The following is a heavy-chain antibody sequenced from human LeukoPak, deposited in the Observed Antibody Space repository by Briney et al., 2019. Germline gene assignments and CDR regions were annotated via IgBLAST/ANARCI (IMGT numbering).Heavy chain of an antibody. V-gene: IGHV3-48*01. J-gene: IGHJ4*02. Sequence: GGSLRLSCAASGFTFSSYSMNWVRQAPGKGLEWVSYISSSSSTIYYADSVKGRFTISRDNAKNSLYLRMNSLRAEDTAVYYCARNRELADYWGQGTLVTVSS. D-gene: IGHD1-26*01. CDR2: ISSSSSTI. CDR3: ARNRELADY. CDR1: GFTFSSYS.